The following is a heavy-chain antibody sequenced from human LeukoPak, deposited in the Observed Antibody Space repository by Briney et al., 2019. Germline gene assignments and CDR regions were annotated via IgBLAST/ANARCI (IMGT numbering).Heavy chain of an antibody. CDR2: ISAYSDNT. CDR1: GYTFTSYG. J-gene: IGHJ5*02. Sequence: ASVKVSCKASGYTFTSYGISWVRQAPGQGLEWMGWISAYSDNTNYSQKFQGRVTMTTDTSTSTAYMELRSLRSDDTAVYYCARDGLTGDERFDPWGQGTLVTVSS. CDR3: ARDGLTGDERFDP. D-gene: IGHD7-27*01. V-gene: IGHV1-18*01.